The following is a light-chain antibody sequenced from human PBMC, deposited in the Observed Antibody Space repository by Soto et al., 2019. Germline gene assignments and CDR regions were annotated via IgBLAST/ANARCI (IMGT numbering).Light chain of an antibody. CDR1: NSDVGAYNF. CDR2: NVS. Sequence: QSALTQPASVSGSPGQSVTISCTGTNSDVGAYNFVSWYQQHPGTAPKLIIFNVSDRPSGSSDRFSGSKSGNTASLAISGLQDEDEGYYYCSSYTRTNTLVIFGGGTKLTVL. CDR3: SSYTRTNTLVI. V-gene: IGLV2-14*03. J-gene: IGLJ2*01.